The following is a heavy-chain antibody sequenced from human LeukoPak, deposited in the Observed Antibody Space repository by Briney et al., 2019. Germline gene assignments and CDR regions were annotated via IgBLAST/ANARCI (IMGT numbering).Heavy chain of an antibody. CDR2: IIPIFGTA. J-gene: IGHJ4*02. V-gene: IGHV1-69*06. D-gene: IGHD2-2*02. CDR1: GGTFSSYA. Sequence: ASVKVSCKASGGTFSSYAISWVRQAPGQGLEWMGGIIPIFGTANYAQKFQGRVTITADKSTSTAYMELSSLRSEDTAVYYCARRVWYTKNYDDYFDYWGQGTLVTVSS. CDR3: ARRVWYTKNYDDYFDY.